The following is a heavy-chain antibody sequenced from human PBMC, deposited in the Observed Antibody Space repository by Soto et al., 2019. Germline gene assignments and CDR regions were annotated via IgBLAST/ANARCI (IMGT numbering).Heavy chain of an antibody. V-gene: IGHV4-30-2*01. CDR2: IYHSGST. D-gene: IGHD5-12*01. CDR3: ARGGYSGFHFMFDY. J-gene: IGHJ4*02. Sequence: ASETLSLTCAVSCGSISGGGYSWNWIRQPPGKALEYIGYIYHSGSTYYNPSLRSRVIISLDKSKNQFSLKLSSVTAADTAVYYCARGGYSGFHFMFDYWGQGTLVTVSS. CDR1: CGSISGGGYS.